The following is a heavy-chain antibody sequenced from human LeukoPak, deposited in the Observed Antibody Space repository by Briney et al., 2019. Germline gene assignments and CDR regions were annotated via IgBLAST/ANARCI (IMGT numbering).Heavy chain of an antibody. CDR3: ARGAPYCGGDCNDY. Sequence: SETLSLTCAVYGGSFSGYYWSWIRKPPGKGLEWIGEINHSGSTNYNPSLKSRVTISVDTSKNQFSLKLSSVTAADTAVYYCARGAPYCGGDCNDYWGQGTLVTVSS. CDR1: GGSFSGYY. CDR2: INHSGST. V-gene: IGHV4-34*01. J-gene: IGHJ4*02. D-gene: IGHD2-21*02.